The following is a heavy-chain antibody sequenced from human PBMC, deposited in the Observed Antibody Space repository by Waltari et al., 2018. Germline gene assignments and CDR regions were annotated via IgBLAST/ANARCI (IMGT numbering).Heavy chain of an antibody. V-gene: IGHV3-23*04. D-gene: IGHD3-16*01. CDR3: AKEPVGVLVVYSFDY. CDR2: ISGSGCST. CDR1: GVTFGSYA. Sequence: EVQLVEYGGGLLQPGGSLGLSCAASGVTFGSYAISSVRPAPGKGLELVSAISGSGCSTYYAYSVKGRFTISRDNAKTTLYLQMNSLRAEDTAVYYCAKEPVGVLVVYSFDYWGQGTLVTVSS. J-gene: IGHJ4*02.